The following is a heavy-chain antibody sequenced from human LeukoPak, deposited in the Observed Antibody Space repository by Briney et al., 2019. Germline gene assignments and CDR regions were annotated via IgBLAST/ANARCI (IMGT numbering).Heavy chain of an antibody. CDR3: ARVSNYDFWSGYLDY. CDR2: IYYSGIP. CDR1: GGSISNSDSS. D-gene: IGHD3-3*01. Sequence: SETLSLTCTVSGGSISNSDSSWGWIRQPPGKGLEWIGSIYYSGIPYYNPSLKSRITISVDTSKNQFSLKLSSVTAADTAVYYCARVSNYDFWSGYLDYWGQGTLVTVSS. V-gene: IGHV4-39*07. J-gene: IGHJ4*02.